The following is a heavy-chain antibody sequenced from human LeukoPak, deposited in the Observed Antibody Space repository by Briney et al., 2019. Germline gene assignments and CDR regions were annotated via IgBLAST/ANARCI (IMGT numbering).Heavy chain of an antibody. J-gene: IGHJ6*04. CDR1: GGSVSSGSYY. Sequence: PSETLSLTCTVSGGSVSSGSYYWSWIRQPPGKGLEWIGYIYYSGSTNSNPSLKSRVTISVDTSKNQFSLKLSSVTAADTAAYYCARDRGYTVPYYYGMDVWGKGTTVTVSS. CDR2: IYYSGST. CDR3: ARDRGYTVPYYYGMDV. V-gene: IGHV4-61*01. D-gene: IGHD5-24*01.